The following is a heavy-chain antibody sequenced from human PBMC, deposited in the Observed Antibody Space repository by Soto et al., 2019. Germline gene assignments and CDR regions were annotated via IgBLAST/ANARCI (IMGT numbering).Heavy chain of an antibody. CDR1: GFTFNNYA. CDR3: ARYFYDSGGYYSIFDY. V-gene: IGHV3-23*01. D-gene: IGHD3-22*01. J-gene: IGHJ4*02. CDR2: ISGSGGST. Sequence: GGSLRLSCAASGFTFNNYAMTWVRQAPGKGLEWVSGISGSGGSTWYADSVKGRLTISRDSSKNTLYLQMDSLTADDTAVYYCARYFYDSGGYYSIFDYWGQGTLVTVSS.